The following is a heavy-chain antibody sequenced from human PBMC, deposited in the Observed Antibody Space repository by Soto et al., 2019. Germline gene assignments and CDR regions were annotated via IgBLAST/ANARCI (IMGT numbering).Heavy chain of an antibody. CDR3: ARGGYGSGSYYFQH. D-gene: IGHD3-10*01. J-gene: IGHJ1*01. CDR2: ISSSGSTI. Sequence: GESLKISCAASGFTFSDYYMSWIRQAPGKGLEWVSYISSSGSTIYYADSVKGRFTISRDNAKNSLYLQMNSLRAEDTAVYYCARGGYGSGSYYFQHWGQGTLVTVSS. CDR1: GFTFSDYY. V-gene: IGHV3-11*01.